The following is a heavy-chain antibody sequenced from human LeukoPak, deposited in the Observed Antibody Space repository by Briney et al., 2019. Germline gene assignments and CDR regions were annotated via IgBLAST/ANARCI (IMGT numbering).Heavy chain of an antibody. CDR3: ARPSNRYYYDSSGYYYVGAFDI. J-gene: IGHJ3*02. V-gene: IGHV5-51*01. D-gene: IGHD3-22*01. CDR2: IYPGDSDT. CDR1: GHSFTSYW. Sequence: GESLKISCKGSGHSFTSYWIGWVRQMPGKGLEWMGIIYPGDSDTRYSPSFQGQVTISADKSISTAYLQWSSLKASDTAMYYCARPSNRYYYDSSGYYYVGAFDIWGQGTMVTVSS.